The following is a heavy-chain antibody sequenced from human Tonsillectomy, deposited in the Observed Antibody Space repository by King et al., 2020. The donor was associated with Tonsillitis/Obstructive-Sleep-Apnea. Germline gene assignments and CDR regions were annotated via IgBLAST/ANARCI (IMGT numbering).Heavy chain of an antibody. J-gene: IGHJ5*02. V-gene: IGHV4-34*01. CDR2: INHSGST. CDR3: ARTGFIVPVGTIRIRGIWFDP. CDR1: GGSFSAYY. D-gene: IGHD1-26*01. Sequence: VQLQQWGAGLLKPSETLSLTCAVSGGSFSAYYWSWIRQPPGKGLEWIGEINHSGSTTYNASLKSRVTISVDTSKKQFSLRLSSVTAADTAVYYCARTGFIVPVGTIRIRGIWFDPWGQGTLVTVSS.